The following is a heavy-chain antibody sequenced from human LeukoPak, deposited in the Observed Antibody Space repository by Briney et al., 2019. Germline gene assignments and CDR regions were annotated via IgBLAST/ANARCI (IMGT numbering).Heavy chain of an antibody. D-gene: IGHD1-26*01. J-gene: IGHJ3*02. CDR2: INPNSGVT. V-gene: IGHV1-2*02. CDR3: ARATTVRVISAFDM. CDR1: GYTFTGYY. Sequence: ASVNVSCKASGYTFTGYYMHWVRQAPGQGLEWMGWINPNSGVTNYAQKFQGRVTMTRDTSISTAYMELSRLRSDDTAVYYCARATTVRVISAFDMWGQGTMATVSS.